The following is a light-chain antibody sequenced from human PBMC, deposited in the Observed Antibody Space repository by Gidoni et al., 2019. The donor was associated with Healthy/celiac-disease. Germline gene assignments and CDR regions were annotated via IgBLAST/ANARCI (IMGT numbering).Light chain of an antibody. CDR3: QQYYSTPWT. J-gene: IGKJ1*01. CDR2: WAS. V-gene: IGKV4-1*01. CDR1: QSVLYSSNNKNY. Sequence: EIVMTQSPHPLAGSLGARSTINCKSSQSVLYSSNNKNYLAWYQQKPGQPPKLLISWASTRESGVPDRFSGSGSGTYFTLTISSLQAEDVAVYYCQQYYSTPWTFGQGTKVEIK.